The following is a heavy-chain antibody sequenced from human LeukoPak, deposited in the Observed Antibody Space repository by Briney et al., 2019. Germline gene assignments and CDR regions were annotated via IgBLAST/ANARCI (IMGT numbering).Heavy chain of an antibody. CDR1: GYTFTSYD. V-gene: IGHV1-8*01. D-gene: IGHD3-22*01. Sequence: ASVKVSCKASGYTFTSYDINWVRQATGQGLKWMGWMNPNSGNTGYAQKFQGRVTMTRNTSISTAYMELSSLRSEDTAVYYCARVYYDSSGYYGFDYWGQGTLVTVSS. CDR2: MNPNSGNT. CDR3: ARVYYDSSGYYGFDY. J-gene: IGHJ4*02.